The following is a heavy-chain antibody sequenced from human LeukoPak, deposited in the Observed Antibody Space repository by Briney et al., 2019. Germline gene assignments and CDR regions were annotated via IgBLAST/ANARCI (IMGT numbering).Heavy chain of an antibody. D-gene: IGHD2-21*02. CDR3: ARHGDLLSPFQT. Sequence: SETLSLTCTVPGGSISSTSYYWGWIRQPPGKGLEWIGTINYSGSTYYNPSLKSRVTISVDTSKNQISLKLNSVTAADTAMYYCARHGDLLSPFQTWGQGTLVTVSS. CDR1: GGSISSTSYY. V-gene: IGHV4-39*01. CDR2: INYSGST. J-gene: IGHJ5*02.